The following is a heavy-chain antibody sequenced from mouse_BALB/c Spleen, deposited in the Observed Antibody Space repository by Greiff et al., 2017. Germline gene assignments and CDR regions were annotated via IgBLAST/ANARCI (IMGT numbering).Heavy chain of an antibody. D-gene: IGHD1-1*01. CDR3: ARSLLLLRYFDV. J-gene: IGHJ1*01. V-gene: IGHV1-54*01. CDR2: INPGSGGT. CDR1: GYAFTNYL. Sequence: QVQLQQSGAELVRPGTSVKVSCKASGYAFTNYLIEWVKQRPGQGLEWIGVINPGSGGTNYNEKFKGKATLTAVKSSSTAYMQLSSLTSDDSAVYFCARSLLLLRYFDVWGAGTTVTVSS.